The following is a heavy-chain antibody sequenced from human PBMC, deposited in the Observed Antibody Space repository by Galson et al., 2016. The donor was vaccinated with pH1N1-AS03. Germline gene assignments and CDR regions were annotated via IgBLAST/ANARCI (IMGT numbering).Heavy chain of an antibody. Sequence: SLRLSCAVSGLSVAKNYMSWVRQAPGKGLEWVSSIYTGGDTFYTDSVRGRFTISRDDSKNTLYHQMNSLRAADTAMYYCARVDSSTYSDGWVPFDYWGQGTLVTVSS. D-gene: IGHD5-24*01. J-gene: IGHJ4*02. V-gene: IGHV3-53*01. CDR1: GLSVAKNY. CDR2: IYTGGDT. CDR3: ARVDSSTYSDGWVPFDY.